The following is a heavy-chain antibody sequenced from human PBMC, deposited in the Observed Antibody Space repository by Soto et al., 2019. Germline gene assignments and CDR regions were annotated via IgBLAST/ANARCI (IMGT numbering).Heavy chain of an antibody. CDR3: ARGTAYIDGWRTFDL. CDR1: DDSFRGAEYY. Sequence: PSETLSLTCTVSDDSFRGAEYYWSWIRQPLGKGPEWIGYTYYNGDTKYNPALRSRVTMSEETSKNQFSLRLSSVTAADTAVYFCARGTAYIDGWRTFDLCGPGILVTVYS. CDR2: TYYNGDT. J-gene: IGHJ4*02. V-gene: IGHV4-61*08. D-gene: IGHD6-19*01.